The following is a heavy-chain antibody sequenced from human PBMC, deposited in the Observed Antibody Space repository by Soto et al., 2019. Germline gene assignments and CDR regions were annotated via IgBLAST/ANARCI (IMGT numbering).Heavy chain of an antibody. Sequence: ASVKLSCKASGYTFTGYYMHCVRQAPGQGLEWMGWINPNSGGTNYAQKFQGWVTMTRDTSISTAYMELSRLRSDDTAVYYCARGAGYCSSTSCYAVLGFDPWGQGPLRTVLL. CDR3: ARGAGYCSSTSCYAVLGFDP. V-gene: IGHV1-2*04. CDR1: GYTFTGYY. CDR2: INPNSGGT. D-gene: IGHD2-2*03. J-gene: IGHJ5*02.